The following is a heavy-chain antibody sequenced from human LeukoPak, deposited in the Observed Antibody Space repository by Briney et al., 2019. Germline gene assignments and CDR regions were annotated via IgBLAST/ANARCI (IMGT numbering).Heavy chain of an antibody. CDR3: PRDLRKMVRGRDYYYGIDV. V-gene: IGHV3-7*01. CDR1: GFTFSSYW. CDR2: IKQDGSEK. Sequence: GGSLRLSCAASGFTFSSYWMSWVRQAPGKGLEWVANIKQDGSEKYYVDSVKGRFTISRDNAKNSLYLQMNSLRAEDTAVYYCPRDLRKMVRGRDYYYGIDVWGQGTTVTVSS. D-gene: IGHD3-10*01. J-gene: IGHJ6*02.